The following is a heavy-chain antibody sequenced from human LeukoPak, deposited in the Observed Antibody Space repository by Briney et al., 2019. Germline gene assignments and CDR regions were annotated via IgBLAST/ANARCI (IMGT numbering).Heavy chain of an antibody. D-gene: IGHD2-2*01. J-gene: IGHJ4*02. CDR2: INPSGGST. V-gene: IGHV1-46*03. CDR3: ATGYCSSTSCYSLDY. Sequence: ASVKVSYKASGYTFTSYYMHWVRQAPGQGLEWMGIINPSGGSTSYAQKFQGRVTMTRDTSTSTVYMELSSLRSEDTAVYYCATGYCSSTSCYSLDYWGQGTLVTVSS. CDR1: GYTFTSYY.